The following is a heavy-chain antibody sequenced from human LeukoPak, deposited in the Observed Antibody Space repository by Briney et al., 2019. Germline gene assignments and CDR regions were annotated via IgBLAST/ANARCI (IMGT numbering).Heavy chain of an antibody. CDR1: GFTFSGFW. CDR3: ARTMTGGFFDF. D-gene: IGHD3-16*01. CDR2: IDGDGGST. Sequence: PGGSLRLSCAASGFTFSGFWMHWVRQAPGQELVWVSRIDGDGGSTTYAVSVKGRFTISRDNARNTLHLQMISLRAEDTDVYYSARTMTGGFFDFWGQGTLVTVSS. J-gene: IGHJ4*02. V-gene: IGHV3-74*03.